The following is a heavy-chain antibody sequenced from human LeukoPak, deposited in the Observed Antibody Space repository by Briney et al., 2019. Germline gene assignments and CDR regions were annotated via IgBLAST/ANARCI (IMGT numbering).Heavy chain of an antibody. V-gene: IGHV1-2*02. CDR2: IDPNSGGT. D-gene: IGHD3-10*01. J-gene: IGHJ2*01. CDR1: GYTFTAHY. CDR3: ARGRGTTMVRGVITNYFDL. Sequence: AAVKVSCRASGYTFTAHYIHWVRQAPGQGLEWMGWIDPNSGGTNYSQKFLGSVTMTGDTSINTAFMELSRLRSDDTAIYYCARGRGTTMVRGVITNYFDLWGRGSLVTVSS.